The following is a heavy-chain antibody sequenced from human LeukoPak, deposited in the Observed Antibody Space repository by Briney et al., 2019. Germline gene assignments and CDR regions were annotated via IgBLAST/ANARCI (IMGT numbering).Heavy chain of an antibody. V-gene: IGHV3-66*01. CDR3: AKDLTIFGVVTYDAFDI. Sequence: PGGSLRLSCAASGFTVSTNYMSWVRQAPGKGLEWVSVIYSGDSTYYADSVKGRFTISRDISKNTLYLQMNSLRAEDTAVYYCAKDLTIFGVVTYDAFDIWGQGTMVTVSS. CDR1: GFTVSTNY. CDR2: IYSGDST. D-gene: IGHD3-3*01. J-gene: IGHJ3*02.